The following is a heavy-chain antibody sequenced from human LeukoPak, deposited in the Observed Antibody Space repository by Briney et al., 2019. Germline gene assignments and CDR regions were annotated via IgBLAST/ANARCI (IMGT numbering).Heavy chain of an antibody. CDR2: ISSSGSTI. J-gene: IGHJ6*03. CDR1: GFTFSSYE. D-gene: IGHD1-26*01. CDR3: ARDPYSGGYGNYYYYYMDV. V-gene: IGHV3-48*03. Sequence: GGSLRLSCAASGFTFSSYEMNWVRQAPGKGLEWVSYISSSGSTIYYADSVKGRFTISRDNARNSLYLQMNSLRAEDTAVYYCARDPYSGGYGNYYYYYMDVWGKGTTVTISS.